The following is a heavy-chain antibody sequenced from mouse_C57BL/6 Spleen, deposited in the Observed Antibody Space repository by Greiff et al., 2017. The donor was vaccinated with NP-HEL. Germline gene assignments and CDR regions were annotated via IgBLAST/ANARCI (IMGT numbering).Heavy chain of an antibody. J-gene: IGHJ2*01. CDR2: IDPETGGT. D-gene: IGHD3-3*01. Sequence: QVHVKQSGAELVRPGASVTLSCKASGYTFTDYEMHWVKQTPVHGLEWIGAIDPETGGTAYNQKFKGKAILTADKSSSTAYMELRSLTSEDSAVYYCTRSEGRLPWGQGTTLTVSS. CDR3: TRSEGRLP. CDR1: GYTFTDYE. V-gene: IGHV1-15*01.